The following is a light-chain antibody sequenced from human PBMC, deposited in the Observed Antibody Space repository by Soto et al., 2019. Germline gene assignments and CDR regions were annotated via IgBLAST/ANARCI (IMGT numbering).Light chain of an antibody. Sequence: EMVMTQSPATLSLSPGERATLSCRASQSIASNLAWYQQRPGQAPRLLIYGASTRATGIPARFSGSGSGTEFTLPISSLQSEDFAVYYCQQYNNWPSLTFGPGTKVDIK. CDR3: QQYNNWPSLT. V-gene: IGKV3-15*01. J-gene: IGKJ3*01. CDR1: QSIASN. CDR2: GAS.